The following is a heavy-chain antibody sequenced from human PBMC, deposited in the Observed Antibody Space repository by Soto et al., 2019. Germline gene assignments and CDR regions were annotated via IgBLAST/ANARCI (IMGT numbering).Heavy chain of an antibody. V-gene: IGHV1-69*08. CDR2: IIPILGIA. Sequence: QVQLVQSGAEVKKPGSSVKVSCKASGGTFSSYTISWVRQAPGQGLEWMGRIIPILGIANYAQKFQGRVTITADKSTSTAYMELSSLRSEDTAVYYCARDPSPHGSGSLGYFDLWGRGTLVTVSS. CDR1: GGTFSSYT. CDR3: ARDPSPHGSGSLGYFDL. J-gene: IGHJ2*01. D-gene: IGHD3-10*01.